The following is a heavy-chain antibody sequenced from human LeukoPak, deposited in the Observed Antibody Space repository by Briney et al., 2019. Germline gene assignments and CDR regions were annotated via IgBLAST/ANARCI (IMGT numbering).Heavy chain of an antibody. CDR1: GFTFSSYS. Sequence: PGGSLRLSYAASGFTFSSYSMNWVRQAPGKGLEWVSSISSSSSYIYYADSVKGRFTISRDNAKNSLYLQMNSLRAEDTAVYYCARDHDSGSYYGYWGQGTLVTVSS. J-gene: IGHJ4*02. V-gene: IGHV3-21*01. D-gene: IGHD1-26*01. CDR2: ISSSSSYI. CDR3: ARDHDSGSYYGY.